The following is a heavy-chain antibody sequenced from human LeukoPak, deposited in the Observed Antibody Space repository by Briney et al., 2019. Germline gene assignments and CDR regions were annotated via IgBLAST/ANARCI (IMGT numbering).Heavy chain of an antibody. J-gene: IGHJ5*02. CDR1: GFLFSDYT. D-gene: IGHD3-3*01. Sequence: GGCPRLSCEAPGFLFSDYTMNWVRQAPGKGLEWVSSVSYSGTYTFYADSVTGRFTISRDNAKNSLYLQMDNLRVDDSALYYCVRDLRFIGGSDWFDPGGQGTQVIVSS. CDR2: VSYSGTYT. V-gene: IGHV3-21*01. CDR3: VRDLRFIGGSDWFDP.